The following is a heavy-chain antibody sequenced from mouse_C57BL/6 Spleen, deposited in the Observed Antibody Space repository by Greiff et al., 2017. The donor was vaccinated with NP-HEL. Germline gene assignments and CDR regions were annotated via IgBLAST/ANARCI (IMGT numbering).Heavy chain of an antibody. Sequence: VQLQQPGAELVRPGTSVKLSCKASGYTFTSYWMHWVKQRPGQGLEWIGVIDPSDSYTNYNQKFKGKATLTVDTSSSTAYMQLSSLTSEDSAVYYCARSGGSSYKYFDVWGTGTTVTVSS. CDR3: ARSGGSSYKYFDV. D-gene: IGHD1-1*01. J-gene: IGHJ1*03. V-gene: IGHV1-59*01. CDR1: GYTFTSYW. CDR2: IDPSDSYT.